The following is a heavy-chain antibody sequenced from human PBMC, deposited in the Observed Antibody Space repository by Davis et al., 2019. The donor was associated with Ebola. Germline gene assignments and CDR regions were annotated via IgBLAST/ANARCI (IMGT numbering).Heavy chain of an antibody. J-gene: IGHJ1*01. Sequence: PGGSLRLSCAASGFTFTTSSMSWVRQVPGKGLEWVSTIGGSGGNTYYADSVMGRFTISRDNSKNTMYLQMNSLRAEDTAIYYCAKDHCSSANCYPGMDFQHWGQGALVTVSS. V-gene: IGHV3-23*01. CDR1: GFTFTTSS. CDR3: AKDHCSSANCYPGMDFQH. CDR2: IGGSGGNT. D-gene: IGHD2-2*01.